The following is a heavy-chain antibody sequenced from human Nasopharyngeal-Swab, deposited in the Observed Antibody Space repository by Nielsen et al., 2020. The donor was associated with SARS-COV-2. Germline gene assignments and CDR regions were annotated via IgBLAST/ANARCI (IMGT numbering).Heavy chain of an antibody. V-gene: IGHV1-3*01. CDR1: GNTFTTNV. Sequence: ASVKVSWKASGNTFTTNVMHWVRQAPGQRLEWVGWIHAGNGNTQYSRKFQDRVTITRDTSASTVYMELSSLRSEDSAVYYCASPLGPWGQGTLVTVSS. D-gene: IGHD7-27*01. CDR3: ASPLGP. CDR2: IHAGNGNT. J-gene: IGHJ4*02.